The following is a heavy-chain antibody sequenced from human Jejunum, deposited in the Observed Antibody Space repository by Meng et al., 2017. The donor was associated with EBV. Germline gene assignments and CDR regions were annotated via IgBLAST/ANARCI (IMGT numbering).Heavy chain of an antibody. CDR3: ARDARTGAQYYFDY. Sequence: EVQLVDTGXXLVKRGGSRRRSCASSGFTFSSYSMNWVRQAPGEGLEWVSTISSSNYIYCPDSVRGRFTISRDNARNSLYLQMNGLRAEDTAVYYCARDARTGAQYYFDYWGQATLVTVSS. CDR2: ISSSNYI. V-gene: IGHV3-21*01. J-gene: IGHJ4*02. D-gene: IGHD3-10*01. CDR1: GFTFSSYS.